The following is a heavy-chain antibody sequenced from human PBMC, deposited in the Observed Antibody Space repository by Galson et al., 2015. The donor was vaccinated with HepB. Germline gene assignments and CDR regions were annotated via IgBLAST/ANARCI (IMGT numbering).Heavy chain of an antibody. CDR1: GFTFSSYA. CDR3: AASYDSSGQAHLYYYYYGMDV. CDR2: ISGSGGST. J-gene: IGHJ6*02. D-gene: IGHD3-22*01. Sequence: SLRLSCAASGFTFSSYAMSWVRQAPGKGLEWVSAISGSGGSTYYADSVKGRFTISRDNSKNTLYLQMNSLRAEDTAVYYCAASYDSSGQAHLYYYYYGMDVWGQGTTVTVSS. V-gene: IGHV3-23*01.